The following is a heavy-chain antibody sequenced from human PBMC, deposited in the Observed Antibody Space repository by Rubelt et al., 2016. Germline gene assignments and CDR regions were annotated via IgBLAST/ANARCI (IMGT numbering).Heavy chain of an antibody. CDR3: VRGGGDGYNDY. CDR1: GGSISSSSYY. V-gene: IGHV4-39*07. J-gene: IGHJ4*02. Sequence: QVQLQESGPGLVKPSETLSLTCTVSGGSISSSSYYWGWIRQPPGKGLEWIGSIYYSGSTYYNPSLKSRVTMSVETSKNQFSLKLSSVTAAETAVDYCVRGGGDGYNDYWGQGTLVTVSS. CDR2: IYYSGST. D-gene: IGHD5-24*01.